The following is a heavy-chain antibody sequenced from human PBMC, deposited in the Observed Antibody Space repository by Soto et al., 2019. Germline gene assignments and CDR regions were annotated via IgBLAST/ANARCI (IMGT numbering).Heavy chain of an antibody. CDR2: ISSNGGST. CDR3: VKDHYDILTGYFNRGYYYYGMDV. J-gene: IGHJ6*02. CDR1: GFTFSSYA. D-gene: IGHD3-9*01. Sequence: GGSLRLSCSASGFTFSSYAMHWVRQAPGKGLEYVSAISSNGGSTYYADSVKGRFTISRDNSKNTLYLQMSSLRAEDTAVYYCVKDHYDILTGYFNRGYYYYGMDVWGQGTTVTVSS. V-gene: IGHV3-64D*08.